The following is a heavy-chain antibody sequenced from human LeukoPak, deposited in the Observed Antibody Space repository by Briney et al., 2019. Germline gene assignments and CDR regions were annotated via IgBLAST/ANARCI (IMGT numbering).Heavy chain of an antibody. J-gene: IGHJ4*02. Sequence: SVKVSCKASGGTFSSYAISWVRQAPGQGLEWMGGIIPIFGTANYAQKFQGRVTITTDESTSTAYMELSSLRSEDTAVYYCARGGEWFGGEDYWGQGTLVTVSS. CDR1: GGTFSSYA. CDR3: ARGGEWFGGEDY. V-gene: IGHV1-69*05. CDR2: IIPIFGTA. D-gene: IGHD3-10*01.